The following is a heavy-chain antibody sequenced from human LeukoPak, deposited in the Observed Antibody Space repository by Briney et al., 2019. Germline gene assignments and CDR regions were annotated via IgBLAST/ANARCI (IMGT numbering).Heavy chain of an antibody. V-gene: IGHV3-53*01. Sequence: TGGSLRLSCAASEFTVSSNYMSWVRQASGKGLEWVSVIYSGGSTYYADSVKGRFTISRDNSKNTLYLQMNSLRAEDTAVYYCARAEGYYFDYWGQGTLVTVSS. J-gene: IGHJ4*02. CDR2: IYSGGST. CDR1: EFTVSSNY. CDR3: ARAEGYYFDY.